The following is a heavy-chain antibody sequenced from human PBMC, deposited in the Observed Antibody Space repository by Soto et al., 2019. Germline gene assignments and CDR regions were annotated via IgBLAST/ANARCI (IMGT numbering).Heavy chain of an antibody. CDR2: ININSGGT. CDR3: ASTGNYGSGTSFRVDY. V-gene: IGHV1-2*02. Sequence: ASVKVSCKASRYTFTGYYVHWVRQAPGQGLEWMGWININSGGTIYPQKFQGRVTMTRDTSISTAYMELNSLKFDGTAVYYCASTGNYGSGTSFRVDYWGQGTLVTVSS. D-gene: IGHD3-10*01. J-gene: IGHJ4*02. CDR1: RYTFTGYY.